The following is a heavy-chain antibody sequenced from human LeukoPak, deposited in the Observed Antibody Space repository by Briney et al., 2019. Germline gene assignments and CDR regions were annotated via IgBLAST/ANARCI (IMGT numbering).Heavy chain of an antibody. CDR3: ARYTERGYYDSSGRPGAFDI. J-gene: IGHJ3*02. Sequence: GASVKVSCKASGYTFTSYGISWVRQAPGQGLEWMGWISAYNGNTNYAQKLQGRVTMTTDTSTSTAYMELRSLRSDDTAVYYCARYTERGYYDSSGRPGAFDIWGQGTMVTVSS. CDR1: GYTFTSYG. V-gene: IGHV1-18*01. CDR2: ISAYNGNT. D-gene: IGHD3-22*01.